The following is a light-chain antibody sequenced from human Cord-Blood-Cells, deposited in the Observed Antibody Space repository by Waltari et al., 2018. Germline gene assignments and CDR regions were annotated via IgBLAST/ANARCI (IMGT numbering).Light chain of an antibody. Sequence: QSALTPPASVSGSPGQSITTSCTGTSSDVVSYNLVSWYQQHPGKAPKLMIYEGSKRPSGVSNRFSGSKSGNTASLTISGLQAEDEADYYCCSYAGSRVFGGGTKLTVL. J-gene: IGLJ3*02. CDR3: CSYAGSRV. CDR2: EGS. CDR1: SSDVVSYNL. V-gene: IGLV2-23*01.